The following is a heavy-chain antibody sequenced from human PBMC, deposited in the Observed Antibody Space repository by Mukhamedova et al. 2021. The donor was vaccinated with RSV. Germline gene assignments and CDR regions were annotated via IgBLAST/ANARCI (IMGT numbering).Heavy chain of an antibody. Sequence: GMHWVRQAPGKGLEWLTVISSDGTVKIDADSVRGRFTISRDDSKNTLYLQMNSLRSEDTAVYYCARGGRSTDLFDFWGQGTL. J-gene: IGHJ4*02. CDR3: ARGGRSTDLFDF. CDR1: G. CDR2: ISSDGTVK. D-gene: IGHD1-26*01. V-gene: IGHV3-30*03.